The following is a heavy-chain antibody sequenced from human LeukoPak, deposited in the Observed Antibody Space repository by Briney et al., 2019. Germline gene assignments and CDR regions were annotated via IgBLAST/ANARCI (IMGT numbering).Heavy chain of an antibody. CDR3: ARVRGGTYNHYFDY. Sequence: SETLSLTCTVSGGSISSSSYYWGWIRQPPGKGLEWIGHIYYSGSTNYNPSLKSRVSISVDTSKNQFSLKLTSITAADTAVYYCARVRGGTYNHYFDYWGQGTLVTVSS. CDR1: GGSISSSSYY. CDR2: IYYSGST. V-gene: IGHV4-61*05. D-gene: IGHD5-24*01. J-gene: IGHJ4*02.